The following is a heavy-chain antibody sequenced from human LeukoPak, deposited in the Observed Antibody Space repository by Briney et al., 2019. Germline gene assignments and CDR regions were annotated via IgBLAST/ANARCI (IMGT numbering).Heavy chain of an antibody. CDR2: ISNSGHYT. V-gene: IGHV3-11*06. D-gene: IGHD3-16*01. CDR1: GFSFAAEY. CDR3: SRSLLGGADH. Sequence: PGGSLRLSCAVSGFSFAAEYMSWIRQAPGQGLEWVSYISNSGHYTNYADSVKGRFSISRDNAKNTLYLEMNSLRAEDTAVYYCSRSLLGGADHWGQGTLVTVSS. J-gene: IGHJ4*02.